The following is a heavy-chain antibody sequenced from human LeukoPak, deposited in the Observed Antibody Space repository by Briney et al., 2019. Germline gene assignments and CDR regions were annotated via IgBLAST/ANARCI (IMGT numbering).Heavy chain of an antibody. D-gene: IGHD6-19*01. Sequence: PGGSLRLSCAASGFTFSSYSMNWVRQAPGKGLEWVSSFTSSGRSIYYADSVKGRFTISRDNAKKSLYLQMNSLRAEDTAVYYCAAIAVAGTACWGQGTLVTVSS. J-gene: IGHJ4*02. CDR2: FTSSGRSI. CDR1: GFTFSSYS. V-gene: IGHV3-21*01. CDR3: AAIAVAGTAC.